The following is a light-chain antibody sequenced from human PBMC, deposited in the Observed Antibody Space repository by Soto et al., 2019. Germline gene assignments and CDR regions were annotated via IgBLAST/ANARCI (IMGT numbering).Light chain of an antibody. V-gene: IGLV7-43*01. Sequence: VVTQEPSLTVSPGGTVTLTCASSTGAVTSGHYANWLQQKPGQAPRALIYSTDTKHSWTPARFSGSLLGGKAALTLSGVRPEDEADYYCLLYYGGAVIFGGGTKLTVL. CDR3: LLYYGGAVI. CDR1: TGAVTSGHY. CDR2: STD. J-gene: IGLJ2*01.